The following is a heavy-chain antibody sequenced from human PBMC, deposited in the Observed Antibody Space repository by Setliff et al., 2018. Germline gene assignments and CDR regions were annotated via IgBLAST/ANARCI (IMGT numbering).Heavy chain of an antibody. CDR3: SRLVRYCTVTSCQRASGGEH. Sequence: ASVKVSCKTSGYAFTSYGISWVRQAPGQGLEWMGWISAYNGDTNYAQKFQDRVAISADESTSTAYMELRSLRSDDTAVYYCSRLVRYCTVTSCQRASGGEHWGQGTLVTVS. D-gene: IGHD2-8*02. CDR2: ISAYNGDT. J-gene: IGHJ1*01. CDR1: GYAFTSYG. V-gene: IGHV1-18*01.